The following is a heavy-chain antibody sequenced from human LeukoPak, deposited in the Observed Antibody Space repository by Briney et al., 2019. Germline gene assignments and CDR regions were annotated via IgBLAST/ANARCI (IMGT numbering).Heavy chain of an antibody. CDR1: RFTFSRYW. Sequence: GGSLRLSCAASRFTFSRYWMSWVRQAPGKGLEWVANIRQDGRETYYVDSVKDRFIISRDNAKNSLYLQMYSLRVEDTALYYCAGTASRWDSNGHVDWGQGTLVTVSS. CDR3: AGTASRWDSNGHVD. D-gene: IGHD6-13*01. CDR2: IRQDGRET. V-gene: IGHV3-7*03. J-gene: IGHJ4*02.